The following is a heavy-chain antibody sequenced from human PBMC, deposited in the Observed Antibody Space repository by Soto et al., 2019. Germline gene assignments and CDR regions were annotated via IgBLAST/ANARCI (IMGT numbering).Heavy chain of an antibody. CDR1: GFTFSSYW. V-gene: IGHV3-7*01. CDR2: IKQDGSEK. CDR3: ARDLSGWWDYYYYYYMDV. D-gene: IGHD6-19*01. Sequence: GGSLRLSCAASGFTFSSYWMSWVRQAPGKGLEWVANIKQDGSEKYYVDSVKSRFTISRDNAKNSLYLQMNSLRAEDTAVYYCARDLSGWWDYYYYYYMDVWGKGTTVTVSS. J-gene: IGHJ6*03.